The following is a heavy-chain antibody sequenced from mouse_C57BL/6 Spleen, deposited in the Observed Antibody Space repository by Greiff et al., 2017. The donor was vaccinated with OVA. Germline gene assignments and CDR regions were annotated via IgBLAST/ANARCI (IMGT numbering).Heavy chain of an antibody. J-gene: IGHJ2*01. CDR2: IDPSDSYT. CDR1: GYTFTSYR. Sequence: QVQLQQPGAELVKPGASVKLSCKASGYTFTSYRMQWVKQRPGQGLEWIGEIDPSDSYTNYNQKFKGKATLTVDTSSSTAYMQLSSLTSEDSAVYYCGRGQHVFLYYLDYGGQGTTLTVYS. V-gene: IGHV1-50*01. CDR3: GRGQHVFLYYLDY.